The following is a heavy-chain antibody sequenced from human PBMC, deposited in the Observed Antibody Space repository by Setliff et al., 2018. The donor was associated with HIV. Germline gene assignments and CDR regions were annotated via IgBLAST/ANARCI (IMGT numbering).Heavy chain of an antibody. V-gene: IGHV5-51*01. D-gene: IGHD3-22*01. CDR3: AASFNDKSDYYSVFVY. Sequence: GESLKISCKGSGYSFSSYWIGWVRQMPGKGLEWMGIINPGDSDTRYRPSFQGQVTISVDKSINTAYLQWTGLKASDSATYYCAASFNDKSDYYSVFVYWGQGTLVTVS. CDR1: GYSFSSYW. CDR2: INPGDSDT. J-gene: IGHJ4*02.